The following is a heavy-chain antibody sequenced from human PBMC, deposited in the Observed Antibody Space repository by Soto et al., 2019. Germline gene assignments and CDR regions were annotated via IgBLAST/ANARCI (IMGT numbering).Heavy chain of an antibody. V-gene: IGHV5-51*01. D-gene: IGHD6-13*01. CDR1: GYSFTNFW. CDR3: ARQTGTTWGYSSSWANFAY. J-gene: IGHJ4*02. CDR2: IYPGDSDT. Sequence: GESLKISCKGFGYSFTNFWIAWVRQMPGKGLEWMAIIYPGDSDTRYSPSFQGQVTISADKSISTAYLQWSSLKASDTAMYYCARQTGTTWGYSSSWANFAYWGQGTRVTFSS.